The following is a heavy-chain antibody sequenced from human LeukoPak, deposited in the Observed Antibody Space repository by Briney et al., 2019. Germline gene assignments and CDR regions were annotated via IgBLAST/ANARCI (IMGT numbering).Heavy chain of an antibody. V-gene: IGHV4-30-2*01. J-gene: IGHJ1*01. Sequence: PSETLSLTCAVSGGSISSGGYSWSWIRQPPGKGLEWIGHIYHSGSTYYNPSLKSRVPISVDRSKNQFSLKLSSVTAADTAVYYCARSYYDSSGYPPEYFQHWGQGTLVTVSS. CDR2: IYHSGST. D-gene: IGHD3-22*01. CDR3: ARSYYDSSGYPPEYFQH. CDR1: GGSISSGGYS.